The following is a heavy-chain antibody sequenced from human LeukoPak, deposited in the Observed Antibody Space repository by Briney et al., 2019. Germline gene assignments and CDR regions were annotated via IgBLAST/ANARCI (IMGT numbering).Heavy chain of an antibody. J-gene: IGHJ6*02. CDR3: ARDPHILCRFRCSYYYYDMDV. D-gene: IGHD4/OR15-4a*01. Sequence: ASVKVSCKASGYTFTSYGISWVRQAPGQGLEWMGWISAYNGNTNYAQKLQGRVTMTTDTSTSTAYMELRSLRSDDTAVYYCARDPHILCRFRCSYYYYDMDVWGQGTTVTVSS. V-gene: IGHV1-18*01. CDR1: GYTFTSYG. CDR2: ISAYNGNT.